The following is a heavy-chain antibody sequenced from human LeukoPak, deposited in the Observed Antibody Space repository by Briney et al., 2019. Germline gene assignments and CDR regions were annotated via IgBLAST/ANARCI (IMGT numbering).Heavy chain of an antibody. J-gene: IGHJ4*02. V-gene: IGHV1-69*13. CDR3: ASDYGSGSYNY. Sequence: ASVKVSCKASGYTFTSYAISWVRQAPGQGLEWMGGIIPIFGTANYAQKFQGRVTITADESTSTAYMELSSLRSEDTAVYYCASDYGSGSYNYWGQGTLVTVSS. CDR1: GYTFTSYA. CDR2: IIPIFGTA. D-gene: IGHD3-10*01.